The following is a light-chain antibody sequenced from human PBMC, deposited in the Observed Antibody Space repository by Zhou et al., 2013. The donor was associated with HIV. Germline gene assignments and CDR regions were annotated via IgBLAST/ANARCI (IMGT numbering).Light chain of an antibody. CDR1: QGISNY. CDR3: QKYNSGGLT. Sequence: DIQMTQSPSSVSASVGDRITITCRATQGISNYLAWYQQKPGKVPKLLIYGASTLQSGVPSRFSGSGSGTDFTLTISDLQPEDVATYYCQKYNSGGLTFGGGTKGGRSN. J-gene: IGKJ4*01. V-gene: IGKV1-27*01. CDR2: GAS.